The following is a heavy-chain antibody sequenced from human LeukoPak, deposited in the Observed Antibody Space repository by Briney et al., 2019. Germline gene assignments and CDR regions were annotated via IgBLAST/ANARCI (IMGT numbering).Heavy chain of an antibody. Sequence: SETLSLTCTVSGGSISSGSYYWSWIRQPAGKGLEWIGRIYTSGSTNYNPSLKSRVTISVDTSKNQFSLNLSSVTAADTAVYYCARDPRPHYFESSTLYWYFDLWGRGTLVTVSP. J-gene: IGHJ2*01. D-gene: IGHD3-22*01. CDR3: ARDPRPHYFESSTLYWYFDL. CDR2: IYTSGST. V-gene: IGHV4-61*02. CDR1: GGSISSGSYY.